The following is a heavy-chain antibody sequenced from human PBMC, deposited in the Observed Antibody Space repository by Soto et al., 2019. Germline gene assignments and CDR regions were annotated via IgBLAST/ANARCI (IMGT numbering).Heavy chain of an antibody. Sequence: QVQLQESGPGLVKPSGTLSLTCAVSGGSISSSNWWSWVRQPPGKGLEWIGEIYHSGSTNYNPSLMSRVTISVDKSKNQFSLKLSSVTAADTAVYYCARVPKYCTNGVCYSGAFDPWGQGTLVTVSS. J-gene: IGHJ5*02. D-gene: IGHD2-8*01. CDR2: IYHSGST. CDR3: ARVPKYCTNGVCYSGAFDP. CDR1: GGSISSSNW. V-gene: IGHV4-4*02.